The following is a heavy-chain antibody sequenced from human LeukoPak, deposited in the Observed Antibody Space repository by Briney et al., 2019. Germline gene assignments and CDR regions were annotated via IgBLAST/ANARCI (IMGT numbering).Heavy chain of an antibody. CDR1: GYSISSGYY. V-gene: IGHV4-61*01. D-gene: IGHD3-22*01. Sequence: SETLSLTCAVSGYSISSGYYWGWIRQPPGKGLEWIGYIYYSGSTNYNPSLKSRVTISVDTSKNQFSLKLSSVTAADTAVYYCARDTDYYDSSGYEDWYFDLWGRGTLVTVSS. CDR3: ARDTDYYDSSGYEDWYFDL. J-gene: IGHJ2*01. CDR2: IYYSGST.